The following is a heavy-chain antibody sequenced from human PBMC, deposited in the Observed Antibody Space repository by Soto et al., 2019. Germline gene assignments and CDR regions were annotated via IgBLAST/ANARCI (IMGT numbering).Heavy chain of an antibody. CDR3: AREGGSGSYRGYYFDY. V-gene: IGHV1-69*01. D-gene: IGHD3-10*01. Sequence: QVQLVQSGAEVKKPGSSVKVSCKASGGTFSSYAISWVRQAPGQGLEWMGAIIPIFGTANYAQKFQGRVTITADESTSTAYMELSSLRSEDTAVYYCAREGGSGSYRGYYFDYWGQGTLVTVSS. J-gene: IGHJ4*02. CDR1: GGTFSSYA. CDR2: IIPIFGTA.